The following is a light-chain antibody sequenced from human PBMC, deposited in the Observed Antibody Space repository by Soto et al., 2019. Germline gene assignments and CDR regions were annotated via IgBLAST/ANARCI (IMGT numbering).Light chain of an antibody. CDR3: QQYNNWPPSWT. CDR2: GAS. Sequence: EIVMTQSPATLSVSPGERATLSCRASQSVSSNLAWYQQRPGQAPRLHIYGASTRATGIPARFSGSGSGTEFTLTICSLQSEDFAVYYCQQYNNWPPSWTFGQGTKVDIK. CDR1: QSVSSN. J-gene: IGKJ1*01. V-gene: IGKV3-15*01.